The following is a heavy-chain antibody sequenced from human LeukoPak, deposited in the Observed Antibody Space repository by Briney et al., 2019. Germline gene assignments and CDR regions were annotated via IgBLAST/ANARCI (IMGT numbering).Heavy chain of an antibody. CDR2: IYYSGST. CDR1: GGSISSSSYY. J-gene: IGHJ4*02. CDR3: ATLTTVVTAYYFDY. Sequence: PSETLSLTCTVSGGSISSSSYYWGWIRQPPGKGLEWIGSIYYSGSTDYNPSIKSRVTISVDTSKSQFSLKLTSVTAADTAVYYCATLTTVVTAYYFDYWGQGTLVTVSS. V-gene: IGHV4-39*07. D-gene: IGHD4-23*01.